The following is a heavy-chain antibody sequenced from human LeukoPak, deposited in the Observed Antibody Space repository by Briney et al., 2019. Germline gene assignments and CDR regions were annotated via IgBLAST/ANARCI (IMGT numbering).Heavy chain of an antibody. D-gene: IGHD2/OR15-2a*01. Sequence: PGGSLRLSCAASGFTFSNYGMHWVRQVPGKGLEWVALIWYDGSNKYYTDSVKGRLTTSRDNSKDTLFLQMNSLRVEDTAVYYCAREGPRGNSQFDYWGQGTLVTVSP. V-gene: IGHV3-33*01. CDR1: GFTFSNYG. CDR3: AREGPRGNSQFDY. CDR2: IWYDGSNK. J-gene: IGHJ4*02.